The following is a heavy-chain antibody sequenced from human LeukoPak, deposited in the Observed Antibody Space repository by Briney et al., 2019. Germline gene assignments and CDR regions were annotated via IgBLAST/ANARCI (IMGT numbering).Heavy chain of an antibody. CDR2: INHSGST. D-gene: IGHD3-10*01. V-gene: IGHV4-34*01. CDR1: GGSFSGYY. CDR3: AREQNSMVRGRNMDV. Sequence: SSETLSLTCAVYGGSFSGYYWSWIRQPPGKGLEWIGEINHSGSTNYNPSLKSRVTISVDTSKNQFSLKLSSVTAADTAVYYCAREQNSMVRGRNMDVWGKGTTVTVSS. J-gene: IGHJ6*03.